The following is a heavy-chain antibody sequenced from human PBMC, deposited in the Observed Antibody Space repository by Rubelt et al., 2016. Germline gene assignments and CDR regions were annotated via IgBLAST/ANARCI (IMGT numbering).Heavy chain of an antibody. CDR2: ISYDGSNK. J-gene: IGHJ6*03. D-gene: IGHD4-23*01. Sequence: TFSSYAMHWVRQAPGKGLEWVAVISYDGSNKYYADSVKGRFTISRDNAKNSLYLQMNSLRAEDTAVYYCAKDGGGYGGRKSYYYYMDVWGKGTTVTVSS. CDR3: AKDGGGYGGRKSYYYYMDV. CDR1: TFSSYA. V-gene: IGHV3-30*04.